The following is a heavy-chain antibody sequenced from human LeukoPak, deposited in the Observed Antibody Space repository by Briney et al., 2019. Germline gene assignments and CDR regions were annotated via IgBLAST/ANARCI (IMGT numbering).Heavy chain of an antibody. V-gene: IGHV3-23*01. CDR1: GFTFSSYA. CDR2: ISGSGGST. Sequence: QPGGSLRLSCAASGFTFSSYAMSWVRQAPGKGLEWVSAISGSGGSTYYADSVKGRFTISRDNSKTTLYLQMNSLRAEDTAVYYCAKARDSSGWYFDYWGQGTLVTVSS. D-gene: IGHD6-19*01. CDR3: AKARDSSGWYFDY. J-gene: IGHJ4*02.